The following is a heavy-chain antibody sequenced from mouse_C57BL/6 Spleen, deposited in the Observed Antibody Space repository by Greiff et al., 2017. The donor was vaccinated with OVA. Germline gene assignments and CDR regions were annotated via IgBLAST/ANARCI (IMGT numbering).Heavy chain of an antibody. J-gene: IGHJ1*03. CDR3: ARDYGSRGDFDV. V-gene: IGHV1-82*01. D-gene: IGHD1-1*01. CDR2: IYPGDGDT. Sequence: VKLQESGPELVKPGASVKISCKASGYAFSSSWMNWVKQRPGKGLEWIGRIYPGDGDTNYNGKFKGKATLTADKSSSTAYMQLSSLTSEDSAVYFCARDYGSRGDFDVWGTGTTVTVSS. CDR1: GYAFSSSW.